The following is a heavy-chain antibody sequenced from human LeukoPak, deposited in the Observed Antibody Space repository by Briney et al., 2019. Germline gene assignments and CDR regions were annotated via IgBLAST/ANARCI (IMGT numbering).Heavy chain of an antibody. J-gene: IGHJ4*02. D-gene: IGHD3-10*01. Sequence: QPGGSLRLSCAASGFTFRNYWMSWVRQAPGKGLEWVANIKQDGSEKYYVDSVKGRFTISRDNAKNSLYLQMNSLRAEDTAVYYCARDSVTMVRGVIIRRSDYYFDYWGQGTLVTVSS. CDR3: ARDSVTMVRGVIIRRSDYYFDY. V-gene: IGHV3-7*03. CDR1: GFTFRNYW. CDR2: IKQDGSEK.